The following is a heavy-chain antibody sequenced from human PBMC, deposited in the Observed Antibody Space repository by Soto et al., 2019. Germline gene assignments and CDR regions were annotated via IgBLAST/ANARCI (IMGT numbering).Heavy chain of an antibody. CDR3: ARTSLNTAMGTFDY. CDR2: IDWDDDK. D-gene: IGHD5-18*01. J-gene: IGHJ4*02. V-gene: IGHV2-70*01. Sequence: SCPTLVNPTQTLTLTCTFSGFSLSTSGMCVSWIRQPPGKALEWLALIDWDDDKYYSTSLKTRLTISKDTSKNQVVLTMTNMDPVDTATYYCARTSLNTAMGTFDYWGQGTLVTVSS. CDR1: GFSLSTSGMC.